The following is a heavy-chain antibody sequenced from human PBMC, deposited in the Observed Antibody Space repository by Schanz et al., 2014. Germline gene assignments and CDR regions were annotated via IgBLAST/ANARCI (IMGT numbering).Heavy chain of an antibody. CDR2: ISDSGDST. Sequence: QVQLVESGGGVVQPGGSLRLSCAASGFTFSDYYMTWIRQAPGKGLEWVSDISDSGDSTHYADSVKGRFTISRDNAKNSLYLQMNSLRAEDAAVYYCARGTAQSGIGPGCCEYFQHWGQGAMVTVSS. D-gene: IGHD2-15*01. J-gene: IGHJ1*01. CDR3: ARGTAQSGIGPGCCEYFQH. CDR1: GFTFSDYY. V-gene: IGHV3-11*05.